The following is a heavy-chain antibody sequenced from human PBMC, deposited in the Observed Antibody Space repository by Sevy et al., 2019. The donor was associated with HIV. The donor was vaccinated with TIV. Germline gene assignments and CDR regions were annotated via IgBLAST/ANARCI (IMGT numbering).Heavy chain of an antibody. CDR2: ISGSGGST. D-gene: IGHD3-3*01. V-gene: IGHV3-23*01. J-gene: IGHJ4*02. CDR3: AKANYDFWSGYSKHFDY. Sequence: GGSLRLSCAASGFTFSSYAMSWVRQAPGKGLEWVSAISGSGGSTYYADSVKGRFTISRDNSKNTLYLQMNSLRAEDTAVYYCAKANYDFWSGYSKHFDYWGQRTLVTVSS. CDR1: GFTFSSYA.